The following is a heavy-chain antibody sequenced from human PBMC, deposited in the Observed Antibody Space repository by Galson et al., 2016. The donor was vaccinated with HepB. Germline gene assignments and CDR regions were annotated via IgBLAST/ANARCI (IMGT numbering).Heavy chain of an antibody. V-gene: IGHV3-33*08. D-gene: IGHD4-17*01. Sequence: LRLSCATSGFTFNNYGINWVRQAPGKGLEWVAVISYDGNNRHYADAVKGRFTISRDSSTNTVYLQMNSLRADDTAVYFCARDRGLLHYYYGMDVWGQGTTVTVSS. J-gene: IGHJ6*02. CDR2: ISYDGNNR. CDR3: ARDRGLLHYYYGMDV. CDR1: GFTFNNYG.